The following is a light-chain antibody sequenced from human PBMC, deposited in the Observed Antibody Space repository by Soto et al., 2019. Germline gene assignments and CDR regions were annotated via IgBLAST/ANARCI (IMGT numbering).Light chain of an antibody. V-gene: IGLV2-11*01. CDR3: CSYAGSYTLL. CDR1: SSYVGAYNY. J-gene: IGLJ2*01. Sequence: QSALTQPRSVSGSPGQSVTISCTGPSSYVGAYNYVSWFQQHPGKAPKLMMSDVSKRPSGVPDRFSGSKSGTTASLTISGLQAEDEADYYCCSYAGSYTLLFGGGTKVTVL. CDR2: DVS.